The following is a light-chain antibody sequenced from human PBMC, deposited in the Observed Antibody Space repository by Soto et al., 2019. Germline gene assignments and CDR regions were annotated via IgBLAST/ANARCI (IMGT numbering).Light chain of an antibody. CDR3: QQYGSSPAT. Sequence: EIVLTQSPGTLSSSPGERATLSCRASQSVSSSYLAWYQQKPGQAPRLLIYGASRRATDIPDRFSGSGSGTAFTLTISRLEPEDFAVYYCQQYGSSPATFGQGTKVDI. V-gene: IGKV3-20*01. J-gene: IGKJ1*01. CDR2: GAS. CDR1: QSVSSSY.